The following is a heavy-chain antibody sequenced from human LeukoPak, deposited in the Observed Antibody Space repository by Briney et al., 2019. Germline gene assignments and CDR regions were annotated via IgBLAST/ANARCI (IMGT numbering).Heavy chain of an antibody. Sequence: GRSLRLSCAASGFTVSSNYMSWVRQAPGNGLEWVSVIYSGGSTYYADSVKGRFTISRDNSKNTLYLQMNSLRAEDTAVYYCARHSTGFPAPDYWGQGTLVTVSS. V-gene: IGHV3-53*01. CDR3: ARHSTGFPAPDY. CDR2: IYSGGST. CDR1: GFTVSSNY. D-gene: IGHD3-22*01. J-gene: IGHJ4*02.